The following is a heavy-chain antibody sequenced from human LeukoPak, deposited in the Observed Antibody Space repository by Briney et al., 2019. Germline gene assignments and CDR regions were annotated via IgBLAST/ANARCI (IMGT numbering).Heavy chain of an antibody. CDR1: GGSISSYY. D-gene: IGHD5-12*01. Sequence: ESSETLSLTCTVSGGSISSYYWSWTRQPPGKGLEWIGSIYYSGSTYYNPSLKSRVTISVDTSKNQFSLKLSSVTAADTAVYYCARARGYSGYAYFDYWGQGTLVTVSS. CDR3: ARARGYSGYAYFDY. V-gene: IGHV4-39*07. J-gene: IGHJ4*02. CDR2: IYYSGST.